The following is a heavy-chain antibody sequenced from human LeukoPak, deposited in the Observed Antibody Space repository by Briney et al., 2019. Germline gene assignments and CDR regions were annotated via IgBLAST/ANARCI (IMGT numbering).Heavy chain of an antibody. J-gene: IGHJ6*03. V-gene: IGHV3-21*01. CDR3: ARGQSGPSDGYSYGLGYMDV. CDR2: ISASNIYI. Sequence: GGSLRLSCAASGFTFHNYRTNWVRQVPGKGLEWVSSISASNIYIHYADSVKGRYTISRDNAKNSLYLQVNSLRAGDTVVYSCARGQSGPSDGYSYGLGYMDVWGKGTTVIVSS. D-gene: IGHD5-18*01. CDR1: GFTFHNYR.